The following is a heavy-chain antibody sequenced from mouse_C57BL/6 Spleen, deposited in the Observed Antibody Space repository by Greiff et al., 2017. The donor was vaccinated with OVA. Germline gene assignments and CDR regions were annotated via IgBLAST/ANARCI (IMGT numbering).Heavy chain of an antibody. J-gene: IGHJ1*03. CDR2: IYPGSGST. V-gene: IGHV1-55*01. D-gene: IGHD1-1*01. Sequence: VQLQQPGAELVKPGASVKMSCKASGYTFTSYWITWVKQRPGQGLEWIGDIYPGSGSTNYNEKFNSKATLTVDTSSSTAYMQLSSLTSEDSAVYYCARDGNYYGSTDWYFDVWGTGTTVTVSS. CDR3: ARDGNYYGSTDWYFDV. CDR1: GYTFTSYW.